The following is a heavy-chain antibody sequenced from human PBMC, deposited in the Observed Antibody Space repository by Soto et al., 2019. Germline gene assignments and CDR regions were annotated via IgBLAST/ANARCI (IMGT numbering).Heavy chain of an antibody. V-gene: IGHV3-30*04. CDR3: AKDLGYGSSLYDY. CDR1: GFTFSSFA. D-gene: IGHD6-13*01. J-gene: IGHJ4*02. Sequence: GGSLRLSCAASGFTFSSFAMHWVRQAPGKGLEWVAVISYDGTDKFYADSVKGRLTISRDNSKNTLYLQMNSLRAEDTAVYYCAKDLGYGSSLYDYWGQGTLVTVSS. CDR2: ISYDGTDK.